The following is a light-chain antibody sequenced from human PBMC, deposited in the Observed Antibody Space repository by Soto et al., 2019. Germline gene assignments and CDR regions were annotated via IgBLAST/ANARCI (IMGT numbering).Light chain of an antibody. J-gene: IGLJ1*01. V-gene: IGLV2-14*01. CDR1: SSDDGNYKY. Sequence: QAVLTQPASVPLAPGPPITISRTGTSSDDGNYKYVSLYQQHPGKAPKLMIYEVSSRPSGVSNRFSGSKSGNTASLTISGLQAEDETDYYCFSYTSSGTYVFGTGTKVTVL. CDR3: FSYTSSGTYV. CDR2: EVS.